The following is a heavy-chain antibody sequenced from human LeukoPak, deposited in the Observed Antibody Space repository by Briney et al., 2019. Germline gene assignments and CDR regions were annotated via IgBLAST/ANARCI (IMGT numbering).Heavy chain of an antibody. Sequence: PSETLSLTCTVSGGSISSYYWSWIRQPPGKGLEWIGEINHSGSTNYNPSLKSRVTISVDTSKNQFSLKLSSVTAADTAVYYCARATREWFGEFDRNFDYWGQGTLVTVSS. V-gene: IGHV4-34*01. CDR3: ARATREWFGEFDRNFDY. D-gene: IGHD3-10*01. CDR1: GGSISSYY. J-gene: IGHJ4*02. CDR2: INHSGST.